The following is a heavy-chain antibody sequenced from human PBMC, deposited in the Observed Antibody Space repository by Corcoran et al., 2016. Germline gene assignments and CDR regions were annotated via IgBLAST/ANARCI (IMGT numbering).Heavy chain of an antibody. V-gene: IGHV2-5*01. CDR2: IYWNDDK. Sequence: QITLKESGPTLVKPTQTLTLTCTFSGFSLSNRGVAVGWIRQPPGKALEWLALIYWNDDKRYSPSLKSRLITTKDTSKNQVVLTMTNMDPVDTATYYCSHSPRYYHGMDVWGQGTTVTVSS. J-gene: IGHJ6*02. CDR1: GFSLSNRGVA. CDR3: SHSPRYYHGMDV.